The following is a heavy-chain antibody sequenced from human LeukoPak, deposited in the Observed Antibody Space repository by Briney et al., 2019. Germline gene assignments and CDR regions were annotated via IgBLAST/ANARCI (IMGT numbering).Heavy chain of an antibody. CDR3: TRDPGVVPAATFGY. V-gene: IGHV3-49*04. J-gene: IGHJ4*02. Sequence: GGSLRLSCTASGFTFGDYGMSWVRQAPGKGLEWVGFIRSKAYGGTTEYAASVKGRFNISRDDSKSIAYLQMNSLKTEDTAVYYCTRDPGVVPAATFGYWGQGTLVTVSS. CDR1: GFTFGDYG. CDR2: IRSKAYGGTT. D-gene: IGHD2-2*01.